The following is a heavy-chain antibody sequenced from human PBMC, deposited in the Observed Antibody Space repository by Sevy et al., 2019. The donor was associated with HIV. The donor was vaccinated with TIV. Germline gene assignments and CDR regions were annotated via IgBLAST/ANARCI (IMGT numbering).Heavy chain of an antibody. CDR2: ISFNGGNK. CDR3: ARAVSGGERVEQFSAYFDY. V-gene: IGHV3-30-3*01. D-gene: IGHD3-16*01. CDR1: GFPFTTYA. Sequence: GGSLRLSCAASGFPFTTYAVHWVRQAPGKGLEWLAVISFNGGNKFYADSVRGRFTISRDNSENTMYLQMNSLRVEDAAMYYYARAVSGGERVEQFSAYFDYWGQGTLVTVSS. J-gene: IGHJ4*02.